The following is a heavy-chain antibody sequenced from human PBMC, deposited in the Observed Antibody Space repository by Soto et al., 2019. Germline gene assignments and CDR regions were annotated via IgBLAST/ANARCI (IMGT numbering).Heavy chain of an antibody. CDR1: GGSISSSSYY. D-gene: IGHD7-27*01. CDR3: ATEIATWGSYFDY. V-gene: IGHV4-39*01. J-gene: IGHJ4*02. CDR2: IYYSGST. Sequence: SETLSLTCTVSGGSISSSSYYWGWIRQPPGKGLEWIGSIYYSGSTYYNPSLKSRVTISVDTSKNQFSLKLSSVTAADTAVYYCATEIATWGSYFDYWGQGTLVTVSS.